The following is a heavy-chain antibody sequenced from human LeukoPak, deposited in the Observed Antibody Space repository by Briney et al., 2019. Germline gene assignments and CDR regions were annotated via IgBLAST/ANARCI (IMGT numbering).Heavy chain of an antibody. CDR1: GYTFTGYY. Sequence: ASVTVSCKASGYTFTGYYMHWVRQAPGQGLEWMGWINPNSGGTNYAQKFQGRVTMTRDTSISTAYMELSRLRSDDTAVYYCARMGNDFWSGYYDYYFDYWGQGTLVTVSS. CDR2: INPNSGGT. D-gene: IGHD3-3*01. V-gene: IGHV1-2*02. CDR3: ARMGNDFWSGYYDYYFDY. J-gene: IGHJ4*02.